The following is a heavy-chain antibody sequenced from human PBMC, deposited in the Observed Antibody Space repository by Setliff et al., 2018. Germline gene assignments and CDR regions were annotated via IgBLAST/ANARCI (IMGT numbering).Heavy chain of an antibody. Sequence: GSLRLSCAASGFTFSTYWMSWVRQAPGKGLEWVANMKQEGSEKYYADSVKGRFTISRDNSKNTLYLQMNSLRAEDTAVYYCASCYDSSGYYRYWYFDLWGRGTLVTVSS. V-gene: IGHV3-7*03. CDR2: MKQEGSEK. J-gene: IGHJ2*01. D-gene: IGHD3-22*01. CDR1: GFTFSTYW. CDR3: ASCYDSSGYYRYWYFDL.